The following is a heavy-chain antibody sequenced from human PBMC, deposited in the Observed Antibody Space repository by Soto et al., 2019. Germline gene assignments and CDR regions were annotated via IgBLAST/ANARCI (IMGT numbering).Heavy chain of an antibody. CDR1: GYSFTSYW. CDR2: IYPGDSDT. J-gene: IGHJ4*02. Sequence: GESLKISCKGSGYSFTSYWIGWVRQMPGKGLEWMGIIYPGDSDTRYSPYFQGQVTISADKSISTAYLQWSSLKASDTALFYCARLKRDGYNYSPLYYWGQGTLVTVSS. D-gene: IGHD5-12*01. CDR3: ARLKRDGYNYSPLYY. V-gene: IGHV5-51*01.